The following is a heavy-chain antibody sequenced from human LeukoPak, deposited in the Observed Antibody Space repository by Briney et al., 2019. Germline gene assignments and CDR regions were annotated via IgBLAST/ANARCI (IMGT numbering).Heavy chain of an antibody. CDR1: GFTFRTYA. D-gene: IGHD3-10*01. Sequence: PGGSLRLSCAASGFTFRTYAMHWVRQAPGKGLEWVAVISYDGSIKYYADSVKGRFTMSRDNSKNTLYLQMNSLRAEDTAVYYCARGGYDSGSYYKGPLYYFDYWGQGTLVTVSS. V-gene: IGHV3-30*14. CDR2: ISYDGSIK. J-gene: IGHJ4*02. CDR3: ARGGYDSGSYYKGPLYYFDY.